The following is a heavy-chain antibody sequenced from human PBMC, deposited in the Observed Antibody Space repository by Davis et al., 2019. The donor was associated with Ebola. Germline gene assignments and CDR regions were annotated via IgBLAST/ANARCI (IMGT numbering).Heavy chain of an antibody. CDR3: ARGGRWYDILTEASLMDV. D-gene: IGHD3-9*01. Sequence: GESLKISCAASGFTFSTYSMSWVRQAPGKGLEWVSSISSDSDYIYYADSAKGRFTISRDNAKNSLYLQMNSLRAEDTAVYYCARGGRWYDILTEASLMDVWGTGTTVTVSS. CDR1: GFTFSTYS. J-gene: IGHJ6*03. V-gene: IGHV3-21*01. CDR2: ISSDSDYI.